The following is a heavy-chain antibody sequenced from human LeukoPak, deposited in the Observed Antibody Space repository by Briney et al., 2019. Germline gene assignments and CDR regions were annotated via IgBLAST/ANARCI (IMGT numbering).Heavy chain of an antibody. CDR3: ASRRGYNWFDP. J-gene: IGHJ5*02. CDR2: IYYSGST. D-gene: IGHD3-10*01. Sequence: SETLSLTCTVSGGSVSSGSYYWSWIRQPPGKGLEWIGHIYYSGSTNYNPSLKSRVTISVDTSKNQFSLKLNSVTAADTAMYYCASRRGYNWFDPWGQGTLVTVSS. CDR1: GGSVSSGSYY. V-gene: IGHV4-61*01.